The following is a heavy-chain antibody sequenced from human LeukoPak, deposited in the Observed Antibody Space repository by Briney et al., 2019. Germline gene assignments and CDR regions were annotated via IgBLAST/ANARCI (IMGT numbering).Heavy chain of an antibody. CDR3: ARGHRPITIFGVVVYSSDWFDP. Sequence: SETLSLTCAVYGGSFSGYYWSWIRQPPGKGLEWIGEINHSGSTNYNPSLKSRVTISVDTSKNQLSLKLSSVTAADTAVYYCARGHRPITIFGVVVYSSDWFDPWGQGTLVTVSP. CDR2: INHSGST. V-gene: IGHV4-34*01. J-gene: IGHJ5*02. CDR1: GGSFSGYY. D-gene: IGHD3-3*01.